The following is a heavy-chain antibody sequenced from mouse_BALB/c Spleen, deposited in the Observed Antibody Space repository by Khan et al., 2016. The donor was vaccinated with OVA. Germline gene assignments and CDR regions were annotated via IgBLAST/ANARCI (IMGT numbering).Heavy chain of an antibody. V-gene: IGHV2-9*02. CDR1: GFSLTNYG. Sequence: QVQLKESGPGLVAPSQSLSITCTVSGFSLTNYGVHWVRQPPGKGLEWLGVIWAGGTTKYNSALMSRLNISKDISKSQLFLKMNSLQTDDTAMYYCAADGYYGKGFAYWGQGTLVTVSA. CDR3: AADGYYGKGFAY. D-gene: IGHD2-3*01. J-gene: IGHJ3*01. CDR2: IWAGGTT.